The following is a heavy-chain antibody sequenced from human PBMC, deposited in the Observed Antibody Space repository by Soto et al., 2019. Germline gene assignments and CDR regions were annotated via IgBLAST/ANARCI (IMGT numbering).Heavy chain of an antibody. CDR1: GGSISSYY. CDR2: IYYSGST. J-gene: IGHJ6*03. CDR3: ARVRYDLWSGPKDYYYYMDV. Sequence: QVQLQESGPGLVKPSETLSLTCTVSGGSISSYYWSWIRQPPGKGLEWIGYIYYSGSTNYNPSLKSRVTISVDTSKNQFSLKLSSVTAADTAVYYCARVRYDLWSGPKDYYYYMDVWGKGTTVTVSS. D-gene: IGHD3-3*01. V-gene: IGHV4-59*08.